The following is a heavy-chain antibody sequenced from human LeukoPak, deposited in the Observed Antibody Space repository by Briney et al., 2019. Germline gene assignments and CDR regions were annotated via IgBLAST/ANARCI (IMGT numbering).Heavy chain of an antibody. CDR2: IYTSGST. V-gene: IGHV4-4*07. CDR1: GGSISSYY. Sequence: PSETLSLTCTVSGGSISSYYWSWIRQPAGKGLEWIGRIYTSGSTNYNPSLKSRVTMSVDTSKNQFSLKLSSVTAADTAVYYYARADYDFWSGYYTGWFDPWGQGTLVTVSS. CDR3: ARADYDFWSGYYTGWFDP. D-gene: IGHD3-3*01. J-gene: IGHJ5*02.